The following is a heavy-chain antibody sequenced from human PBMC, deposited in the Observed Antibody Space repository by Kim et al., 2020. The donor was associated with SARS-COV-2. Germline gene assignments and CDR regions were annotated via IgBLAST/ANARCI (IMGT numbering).Heavy chain of an antibody. Sequence: ASVKVSCKASGYTFTSYGISWVRQAPGQGLEWMGWISAYNGNTNYAQKLQGRVTMTTDTSTSTAYMELRSLRSDDTAVYYCARVTALDDILTGYYITPPADWFDPWGQGTLVTVSS. V-gene: IGHV1-18*04. J-gene: IGHJ5*02. CDR3: ARVTALDDILTGYYITPPADWFDP. D-gene: IGHD3-9*01. CDR1: GYTFTSYG. CDR2: ISAYNGNT.